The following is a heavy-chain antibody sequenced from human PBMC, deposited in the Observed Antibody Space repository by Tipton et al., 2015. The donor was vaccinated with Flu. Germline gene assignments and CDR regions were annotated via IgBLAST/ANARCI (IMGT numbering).Heavy chain of an antibody. CDR2: ICPGSP. J-gene: IGHJ6*02. D-gene: IGHD3-10*01. CDR1: GDSIGSNYF. CDR3: ARDQGFGDGLTYDYYGLDV. V-gene: IGHV4-38-2*02. Sequence: TLSLTCSVSGDSIGSNYFWGWVRQPPGKGLEWIGNICPGSPYYNPSLKSRFTLSVDRSKNQFSLRLTSVTAADTAVYFCARDQGFGDGLTYDYYGLDVWGQGTTVTVSS.